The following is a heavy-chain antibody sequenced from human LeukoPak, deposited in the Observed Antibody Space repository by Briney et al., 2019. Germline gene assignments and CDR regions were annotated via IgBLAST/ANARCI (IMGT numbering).Heavy chain of an antibody. Sequence: PSETLSLTCTLSGGSLSSYYRSWIRQPAGKGLEWIGRTYTSGSTNYNPSLKSRVTMSVDTSKNQFSLKLSSVTAADTAVYYCARVGYYYDSSGYPPFDYWGQGTLVTVSS. V-gene: IGHV4-4*07. CDR3: ARVGYYYDSSGYPPFDY. D-gene: IGHD3-22*01. J-gene: IGHJ4*02. CDR1: GGSLSSYY. CDR2: TYTSGST.